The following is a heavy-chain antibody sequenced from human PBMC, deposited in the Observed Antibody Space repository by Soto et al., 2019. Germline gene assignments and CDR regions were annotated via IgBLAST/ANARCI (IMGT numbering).Heavy chain of an antibody. CDR3: ASLYEYSGWFDT. CDR1: GGSFSGYY. D-gene: IGHD2-8*01. CDR2: INHSGST. J-gene: IGHJ5*02. V-gene: IGHV4-34*01. Sequence: QVQLQQWGAGLLKPSETLSLTCAVYGGSFSGYYWSWIRQPPGKGLEWIGEINHSGSTNYNPSLKSRVTISVDTSKNQFSLKLSSVTAADTAVYYCASLYEYSGWFDTWGQGTLVTVSS.